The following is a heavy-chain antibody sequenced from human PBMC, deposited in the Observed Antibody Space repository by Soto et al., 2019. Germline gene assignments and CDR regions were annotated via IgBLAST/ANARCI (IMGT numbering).Heavy chain of an antibody. CDR3: AKERTTTFWYFDL. CDR1: GFTFSSYA. J-gene: IGHJ2*01. CDR2: ISGSGDST. D-gene: IGHD4-17*01. V-gene: IGHV3-23*01. Sequence: EVQLLESGGGLVQPGGALRLSCAASGFTFSSYAMSWVRQSPGKGLEWVSAISGSGDSTYYADSAKGRFTISRDNSKNTLYLQLTSLRDEDTAIYYCAKERTTTFWYFDLWGRGTLVIVSS.